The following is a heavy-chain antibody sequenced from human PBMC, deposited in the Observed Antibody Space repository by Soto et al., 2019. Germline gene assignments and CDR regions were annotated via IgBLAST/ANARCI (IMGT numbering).Heavy chain of an antibody. V-gene: IGHV1-8*02. J-gene: IGHJ4*02. CDR2: MNPNSGNS. Sequence: HVQLVQSGAEVKKPGASVKVSCKASGYIFTSYDIHWVRQATGQRLEWMGWMNPNSGNSGSVQKFQGRVTMTRNSPIGTAYMELSSLRSEDTAVYYCARSQRGYSVADYWGQGTLVSVSP. CDR3: ARSQRGYSVADY. CDR1: GYIFTSYD. D-gene: IGHD5-18*01.